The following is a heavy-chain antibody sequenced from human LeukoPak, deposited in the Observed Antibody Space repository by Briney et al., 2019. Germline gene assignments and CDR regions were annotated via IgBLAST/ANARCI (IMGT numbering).Heavy chain of an antibody. CDR1: GGSISSSSYY. V-gene: IGHV4-39*07. CDR2: IYYSGST. CDR3: ARDSAVPAAPSWFDP. J-gene: IGHJ5*02. Sequence: SETLSLTCTVSGGSISSSSYYWGWIRQPPGKGLEWIGSIYYSGSTYYNPSLKSRVTISVDTSKNQFSLKLSSVTAADTAVYYCARDSAVPAAPSWFDPWGQGTLVTVSS. D-gene: IGHD2-2*01.